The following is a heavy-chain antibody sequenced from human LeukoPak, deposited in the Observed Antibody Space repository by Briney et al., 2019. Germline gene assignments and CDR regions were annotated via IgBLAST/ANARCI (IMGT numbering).Heavy chain of an antibody. CDR1: GYTLTELS. V-gene: IGHV1-24*01. J-gene: IGHJ5*02. CDR3: ASSSWYVNWFDP. Sequence: GSVKVSCKVSGYTLTELSMHWVRQAPGKGLEWMGGFDPEDGETIYAQKFQGRVTMTEDTSTDTAYMELSSLRSEDTAVYYCASSSWYVNWFDPWGQGTLVTVSS. D-gene: IGHD6-13*01. CDR2: FDPEDGET.